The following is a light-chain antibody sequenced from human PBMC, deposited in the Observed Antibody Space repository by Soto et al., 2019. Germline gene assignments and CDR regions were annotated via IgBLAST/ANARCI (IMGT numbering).Light chain of an antibody. CDR3: QQYGSSPLT. Sequence: ETVLTQSPGTLYLSPGERATLSCRASQTIRSNYLAWYRQTTGQAPRLLIHGASNRATGIADRFSGSGAGTDFTLIISRLEPEDFALYYCQQYGSSPLTFDQGTTVEIK. V-gene: IGKV3-20*01. CDR2: GAS. CDR1: QTIRSNY. J-gene: IGKJ1*01.